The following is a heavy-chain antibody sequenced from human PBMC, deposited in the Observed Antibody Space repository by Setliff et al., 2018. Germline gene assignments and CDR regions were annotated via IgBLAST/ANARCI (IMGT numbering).Heavy chain of an antibody. J-gene: IGHJ4*02. CDR2: IKQDGSEI. Sequence: GGSLRLSCVVSGFTFNNYAMTWVRQAPGKGLEWLANIKQDGSEIYSVDSVKGRFSISRDNAKNSLYLQMNSLRAEDTAVYYCARRHIGVIIGYYFDYWGQGTLVTVSS. D-gene: IGHD3-3*01. V-gene: IGHV3-7*03. CDR1: GFTFNNYA. CDR3: ARRHIGVIIGYYFDY.